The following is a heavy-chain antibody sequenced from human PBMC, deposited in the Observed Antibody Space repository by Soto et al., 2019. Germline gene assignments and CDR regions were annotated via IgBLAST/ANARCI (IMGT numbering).Heavy chain of an antibody. CDR1: GFTFSSYW. Sequence: EVQLVESGGGLVQPGGSLRLSCAASGFTFSSYWMSWVRQAPGKGLEWVANIKQDGSEKYYVDSVKGRFTISRDNAKNSLYLQMNSLRAADPAGSYCARGHFDPDYWGQGTLVTVSS. J-gene: IGHJ4*02. CDR2: IKQDGSEK. CDR3: ARGHFDPDY. D-gene: IGHD3-9*01. V-gene: IGHV3-7*02.